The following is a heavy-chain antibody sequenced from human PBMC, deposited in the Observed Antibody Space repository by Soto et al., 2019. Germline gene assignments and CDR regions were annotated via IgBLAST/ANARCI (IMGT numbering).Heavy chain of an antibody. Sequence: QVQMVESGGGVVQPGRSLRLSCAASGFSFSAYGLHWVRQAPGKGLEWLAVISNDGRNTYYADSVKGRFTISRDNSKDTPFLQMNSLRGEDMAIYYCAKVIRADSTSSNFYYYSAMDVWGQGTTVTVSS. J-gene: IGHJ6*02. CDR1: GFSFSAYG. V-gene: IGHV3-30*18. CDR2: ISNDGRNT. D-gene: IGHD6-6*01. CDR3: AKVIRADSTSSNFYYYSAMDV.